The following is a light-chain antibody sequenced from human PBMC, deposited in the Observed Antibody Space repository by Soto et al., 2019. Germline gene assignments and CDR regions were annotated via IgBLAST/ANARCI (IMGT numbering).Light chain of an antibody. V-gene: IGKV3-20*01. Sequence: EIVLTQSPGTLSLSPGERATLSCRASQSVSSSYLAWYQQKPGQAPRLLIYGAFSMATGIPDRISGSGSGTDFTLTISRLEPEDFAVYYCQQYGSSPYTFGQGTKLEIK. J-gene: IGKJ2*01. CDR3: QQYGSSPYT. CDR1: QSVSSSY. CDR2: GAF.